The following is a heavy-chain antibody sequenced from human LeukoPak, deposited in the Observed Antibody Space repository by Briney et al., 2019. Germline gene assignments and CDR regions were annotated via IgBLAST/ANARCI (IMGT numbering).Heavy chain of an antibody. D-gene: IGHD5-18*01. CDR2: INHSGST. CDR3: ARGRGYSRIYYFDY. V-gene: IGHV4-34*01. J-gene: IGHJ4*02. Sequence: SETLSLTCAVYGGSFSGYYWSWIRQPPGKGLERIGEINHSGSTNYNPSLKSRVTISVDTSKNQFSLKLSSVTAADTAVYYCARGRGYSRIYYFDYWGQGTLVTVSS. CDR1: GGSFSGYY.